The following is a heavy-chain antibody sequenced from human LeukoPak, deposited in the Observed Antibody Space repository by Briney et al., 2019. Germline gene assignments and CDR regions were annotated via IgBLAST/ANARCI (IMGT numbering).Heavy chain of an antibody. J-gene: IGHJ4*02. Sequence: SETLSLTCTVSGGSLSSYYWSWIRQPPGKGLEWIGYIYYSGSTNYNPSLKSRVTISVDTSKNQFSLKLSSVTAADTAVYYCAKDHYYDSSGPDYWGQGTLVTVSS. CDR3: AKDHYYDSSGPDY. CDR1: GGSLSSYY. V-gene: IGHV4-59*01. D-gene: IGHD3-22*01. CDR2: IYYSGST.